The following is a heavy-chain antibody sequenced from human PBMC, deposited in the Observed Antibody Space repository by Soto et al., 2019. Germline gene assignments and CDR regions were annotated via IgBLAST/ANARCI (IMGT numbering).Heavy chain of an antibody. CDR3: ATKGREITFGGVIAD. CDR1: GFTFSSYA. J-gene: IGHJ4*02. CDR2: ISGSGGST. D-gene: IGHD3-16*02. V-gene: IGHV3-23*01. Sequence: EVQLLESGGGLVQPGGSLRLSCEASGFTFSSYAMSWVRQAPGKGLEWVSAISGSGGSTYYADSVKGRFTISRDNSKNTLYLQMNRLRAEDKAVYYCATKGREITFGGVIADWGQGTLGTVSS.